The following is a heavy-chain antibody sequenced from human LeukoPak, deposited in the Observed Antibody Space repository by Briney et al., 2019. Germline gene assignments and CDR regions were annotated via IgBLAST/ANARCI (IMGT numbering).Heavy chain of an antibody. J-gene: IGHJ4*02. V-gene: IGHV3-21*05. CDR1: GFSFRRYA. CDR3: ARDTFEPLVIDF. Sequence: PGGSLRLSCAAFGFSFRRYAMNWVRQAPGKGLEWVAYVNAESTDILYADSVRGRFTISRDNAKNSLYLQMNSLRAEDRGVYYCARDTFEPLVIDFWGQGTLVTVSS. CDR2: VNAESTDI. D-gene: IGHD6-13*01.